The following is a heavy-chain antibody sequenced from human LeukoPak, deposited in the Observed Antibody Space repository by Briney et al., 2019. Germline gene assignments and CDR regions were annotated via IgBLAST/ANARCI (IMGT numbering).Heavy chain of an antibody. CDR3: ATYRQVLLPFES. V-gene: IGHV3-23*01. Sequence: GGSLRLSCAASGFTFSTFAMIWVLQPPGKGLEWVSSIFPSGGEIHYADSVRGRFTISRDNSKSTLSLQMNSLRAEDTAIYYCATYRQVLLPFESWGQGTLVTVSS. CDR2: IFPSGGEI. D-gene: IGHD2-8*02. J-gene: IGHJ4*02. CDR1: GFTFSTFA.